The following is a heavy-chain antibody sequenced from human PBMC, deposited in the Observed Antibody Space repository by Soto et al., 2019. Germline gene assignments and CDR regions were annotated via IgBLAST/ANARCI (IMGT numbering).Heavy chain of an antibody. J-gene: IGHJ4*02. CDR1: GGTFSSYA. D-gene: IGHD6-6*01. Sequence: QVQLVQSGAEVKKPGSSVKVSCKASGGTFSSYAISCVRQAPGQGLEWMGGIIPIFGTANYAQKFQGRVTITADESTSTAYMELSSLRSEDTAVYYCARLRGIAARQKGFFDYWGQGTLVTVSS. CDR3: ARLRGIAARQKGFFDY. CDR2: IIPIFGTA. V-gene: IGHV1-69*01.